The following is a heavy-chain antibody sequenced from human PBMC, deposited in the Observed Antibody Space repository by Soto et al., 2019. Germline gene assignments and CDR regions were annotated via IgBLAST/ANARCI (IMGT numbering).Heavy chain of an antibody. CDR1: GGSISSGGYY. J-gene: IGHJ3*02. CDR2: IYYSGST. D-gene: IGHD3-3*01. CDR3: ARDRGDFWSGYHPISDAFDI. Sequence: SETLSLTCTVSGGSISSGGYYWSWIRQHPGKGLEWIGYIYYSGSTYYNPSLKSRVTISVDTSKNQFSLKLSSVTAADTAVYYCARDRGDFWSGYHPISDAFDIWGQGTMVTVSS. V-gene: IGHV4-31*03.